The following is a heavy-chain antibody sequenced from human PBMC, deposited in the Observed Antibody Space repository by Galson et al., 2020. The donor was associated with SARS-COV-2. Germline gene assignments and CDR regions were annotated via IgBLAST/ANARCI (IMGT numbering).Heavy chain of an antibody. CDR3: ARKDYGDYVPFDS. J-gene: IGHJ4*02. CDR1: GFTFSSYS. D-gene: IGHD4-17*01. Sequence: GGSLRLSCAASGFTFSSYSMNWVRQAPGTGLEWVSSISSSSSYIYYADSVKGRFTISRDNDKNSLYLQMNSLRAEDTAVYYCARKDYGDYVPFDSWAQRTLVTVSS. V-gene: IGHV3-21*01. CDR2: ISSSSSYI.